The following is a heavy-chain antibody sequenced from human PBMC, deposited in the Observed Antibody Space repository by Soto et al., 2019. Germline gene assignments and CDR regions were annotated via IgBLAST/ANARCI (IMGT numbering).Heavy chain of an antibody. D-gene: IGHD1-7*01. CDR1: GYTFTHYY. Sequence: QVQLVQSGAEVKKPGASVSVSCKASGYTFTHYYIHWVRRAPGQGLEWMGLINPKTGDTNYAQKCRDRVSMTSDTSTHTASMRLSSLRSDDTAVYYCARVPGHKNSRGDYWGQGTPVTVSA. J-gene: IGHJ4*02. CDR2: INPKTGDT. V-gene: IGHV1-2*02. CDR3: ARVPGHKNSRGDY.